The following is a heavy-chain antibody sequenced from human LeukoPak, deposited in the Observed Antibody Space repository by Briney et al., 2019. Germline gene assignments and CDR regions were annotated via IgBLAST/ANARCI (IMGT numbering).Heavy chain of an antibody. Sequence: GRTLRLSCAASGFTFNSYGMHWVRQAPGKGLEWVAGIWYQGSNKYYADSVKGRVTISRDNSKKTLYLQMNSLRAEDTAVYYCAKGLPLFYYDSSGPIDYWGQGTLVTVSS. D-gene: IGHD3-22*01. CDR1: GFTFNSYG. J-gene: IGHJ4*02. CDR2: IWYQGSNK. V-gene: IGHV3-33*03. CDR3: AKGLPLFYYDSSGPIDY.